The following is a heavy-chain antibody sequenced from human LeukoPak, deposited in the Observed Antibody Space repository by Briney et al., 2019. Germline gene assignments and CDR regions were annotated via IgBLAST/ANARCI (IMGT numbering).Heavy chain of an antibody. CDR1: GYTFTSYY. Sequence: GASVKISCKASGYTFTSYYMHWVRQAPGRGLEWMGIVNPIGGTTSYAQKFQGRVTMTRDTSTSTVYMELSRLRSDDTAVYYCARELVKGNWFDPWGQGTLVTVSS. CDR3: ARELVKGNWFDP. CDR2: VNPIGGTT. V-gene: IGHV1-46*01. D-gene: IGHD6-13*01. J-gene: IGHJ5*02.